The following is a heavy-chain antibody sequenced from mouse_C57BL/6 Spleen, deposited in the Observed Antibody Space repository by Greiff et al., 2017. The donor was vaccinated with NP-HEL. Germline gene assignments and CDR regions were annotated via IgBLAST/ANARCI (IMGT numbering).Heavy chain of an antibody. V-gene: IGHV5-2*01. D-gene: IGHD2-4*01. CDR2: INSDGGST. Sequence: EVKLVESGGGLVQPGESLKLSCESNEYEFPSHDMSWVRKTPEKRLELVAAINSDGGSTYYPDTMERRFIISRDNTKKTLYLQMSSLRSEDTALYYWARHGNDYDGYAMDYWGQGTSVTVSS. CDR3: ARHGNDYDGYAMDY. CDR1: EYEFPSHD. J-gene: IGHJ4*01.